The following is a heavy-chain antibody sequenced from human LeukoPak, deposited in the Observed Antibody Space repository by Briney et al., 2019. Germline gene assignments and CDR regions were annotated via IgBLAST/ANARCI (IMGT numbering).Heavy chain of an antibody. V-gene: IGHV3-30*01. CDR3: ARDGGSYFSFYYMDV. D-gene: IGHD1-26*01. CDR2: ISYDGSNK. CDR1: GFTFSSYA. Sequence: PGGSLRLSCAASGFTFSSYAMHWVRQAPGKGLEWGAVISYDGSNKYYADSVKGRFTISRDNSKNTLYLQMNSLRAEDTAVYYCARDGGSYFSFYYMDVWGKGTTVTVSS. J-gene: IGHJ6*03.